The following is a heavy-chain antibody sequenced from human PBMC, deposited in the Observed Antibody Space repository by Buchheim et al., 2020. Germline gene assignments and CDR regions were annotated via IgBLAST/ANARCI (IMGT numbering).Heavy chain of an antibody. CDR3: ARLEENGDLAY. Sequence: QVQLVESGGGLVKPGGSLRLSCAGSGFSFSDYYMSWIRQAPGKGLAWISYISGDSSYTNYADSLRGRFTISRDSAKNSVSLQMKRLTVDYIAVYYCARLEENGDLAYWGQGTL. V-gene: IGHV3-11*06. CDR2: ISGDSSYT. D-gene: IGHD4-17*01. CDR1: GFSFSDYY. J-gene: IGHJ4*02.